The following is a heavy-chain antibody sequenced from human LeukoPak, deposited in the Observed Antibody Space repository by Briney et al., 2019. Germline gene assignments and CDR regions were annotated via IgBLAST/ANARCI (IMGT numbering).Heavy chain of an antibody. Sequence: PSETLSLTCTVSGGSISSYYWSWIRQPAGKGLEWIGRIYTSGSTNYNPSLKSRVTMSVDTSKNQFSLKLSSVTAADTAVYYCARTTGSGSYYYYYYYYMDVWGKGTTATVSS. J-gene: IGHJ6*03. CDR2: IYTSGST. CDR1: GGSISSYY. D-gene: IGHD3-10*01. V-gene: IGHV4-4*07. CDR3: ARTTGSGSYYYYYYYYMDV.